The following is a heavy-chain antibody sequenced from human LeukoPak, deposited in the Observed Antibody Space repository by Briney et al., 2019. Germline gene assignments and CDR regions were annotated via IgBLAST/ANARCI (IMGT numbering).Heavy chain of an antibody. V-gene: IGHV3-23*01. CDR1: TFTFSNYW. CDR3: AKAAAAPGFDF. D-gene: IGHD6-13*01. Sequence: GGSLRLSCAASTFTFSNYWMSWVRQAPGKGLEWVATVSGSGDRMYHADSVKGRFTISRDNSKNTIYLQMNSLRAEDTALYYCAKAAAAPGFDFWGQGTLVTVSS. CDR2: VSGSGDRM. J-gene: IGHJ4*02.